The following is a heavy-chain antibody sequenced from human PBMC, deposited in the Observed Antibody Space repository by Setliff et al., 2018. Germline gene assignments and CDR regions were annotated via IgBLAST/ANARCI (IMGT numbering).Heavy chain of an antibody. J-gene: IGHJ6*03. Sequence: PGGSLRLSCAASGFIFSDYYMSWIRQAPGKGLECISYITSSGNTIYYADSAKGRFTISRDSAKNELYLQMNSLRAEDTAVYYCAREGKEGFGELPDYYYYYMDVWGKGTTVTVSS. CDR2: ITSSGNTI. CDR3: AREGKEGFGELPDYYYYYMDV. CDR1: GFIFSDYY. V-gene: IGHV3-11*04. D-gene: IGHD3-10*01.